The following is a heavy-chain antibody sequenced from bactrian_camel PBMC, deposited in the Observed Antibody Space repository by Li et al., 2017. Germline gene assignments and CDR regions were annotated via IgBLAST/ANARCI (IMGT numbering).Heavy chain of an antibody. CDR1: GYSRSMKC. J-gene: IGHJ4*01. V-gene: IGHV3S54*01. Sequence: HVQLVESGGGSVQAGGSLRLSCSAVGYSRSMKCMGWFRQAPGKEREGVARVYTGGRPTYCADSVKGRFTISKDNALNILYLQMNSLKPEDTAVYYCAAEGRPSLIVGTCTTIGPAANWGQGTQVTVS. CDR2: VYTGGRPT. CDR3: AAEGRPSLIVGTCTTIGPAAN. D-gene: IGHD3*01.